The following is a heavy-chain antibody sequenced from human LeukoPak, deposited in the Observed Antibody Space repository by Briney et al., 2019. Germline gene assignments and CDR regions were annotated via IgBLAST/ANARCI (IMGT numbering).Heavy chain of an antibody. J-gene: IGHJ4*02. CDR3: ARGPNYDILTGYYNY. CDR2: INWNGGST. Sequence: GGSLRLSXAASGFTFDDYGMSWVRQAPGKGLEWVSGINWNGGSTGYADSVKGRFTISRDNAKNSLYLQMNSLRAEDTALYYCARGPNYDILTGYYNYWGQGTLVTVFS. CDR1: GFTFDDYG. V-gene: IGHV3-20*04. D-gene: IGHD3-9*01.